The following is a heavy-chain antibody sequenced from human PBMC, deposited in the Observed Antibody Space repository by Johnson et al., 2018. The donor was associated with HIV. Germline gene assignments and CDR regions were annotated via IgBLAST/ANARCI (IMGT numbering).Heavy chain of an antibody. J-gene: IGHJ3*02. V-gene: IGHV3-53*01. CDR2: SGRVGNT. Sequence: VQLLESGGGLIQPGGSLRLSCAASGFTVSSNYMSWVRQAPGKGLEWVSAISGRVGNTYYANSVKGRFTISRDNAKNSLYLQMNSLRAEDTAVYYCARGESSSWPDAIDIWGQGTMVTVSS. CDR3: ARGESSSWPDAIDI. CDR1: GFTVSSNY. D-gene: IGHD6-13*01.